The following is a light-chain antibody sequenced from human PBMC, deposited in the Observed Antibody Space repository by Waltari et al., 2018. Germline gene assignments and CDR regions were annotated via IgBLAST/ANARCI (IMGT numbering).Light chain of an antibody. CDR2: DVT. J-gene: IGLJ3*02. V-gene: IGLV2-11*01. Sequence: QSALTQPRSVSGSHGQSVTISCAGTGSDVGDFNSVSWYQHHPGKAPKLVIFDVTKRPSGVPDRFSGSKSGTSASLTVSGLQAEDEADYYCCSYAGIWVFGGGTKLTVL. CDR1: GSDVGDFNS. CDR3: CSYAGIWV.